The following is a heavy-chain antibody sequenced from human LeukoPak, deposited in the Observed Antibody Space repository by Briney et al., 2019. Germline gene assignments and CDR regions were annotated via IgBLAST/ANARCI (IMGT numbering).Heavy chain of an antibody. D-gene: IGHD6-13*01. CDR3: ARHYSSSWYLQSGGYVDAFDI. J-gene: IGHJ3*02. CDR1: GYSISSGYY. V-gene: IGHV4-38-2*02. CDR2: IYHSGST. Sequence: KSSETLSLTCTVSGYSISSGYYWGWIRQPPGKGLEWIGSIYHSGSTYYNPSLKSRVTISVDTSKNQFSLKLSSVTAADTAVYYCARHYSSSWYLQSGGYVDAFDIWGQGTMVTVSS.